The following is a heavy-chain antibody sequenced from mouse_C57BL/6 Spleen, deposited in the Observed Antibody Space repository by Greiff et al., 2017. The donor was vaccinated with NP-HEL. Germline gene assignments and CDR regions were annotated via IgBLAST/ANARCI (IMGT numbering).Heavy chain of an antibody. Sequence: QVQLQQSGAELVKPGASVKISCKASGYAFSSYWMNWVKQRPGKGLEWIGQIYPGDGDTNYNGKFKGKATLTADKSSSTAYMQLSSLTSEDSAVYFCARFIYYDYDQAYWGQGTLVTVSA. CDR2: IYPGDGDT. CDR3: ARFIYYDYDQAY. D-gene: IGHD2-4*01. V-gene: IGHV1-80*01. J-gene: IGHJ3*01. CDR1: GYAFSSYW.